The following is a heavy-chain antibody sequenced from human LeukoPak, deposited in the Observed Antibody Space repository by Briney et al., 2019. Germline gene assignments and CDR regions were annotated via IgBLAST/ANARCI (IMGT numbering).Heavy chain of an antibody. D-gene: IGHD3-16*02. CDR2: IYTSGST. V-gene: IGHV4-61*02. CDR1: GGSISSDNYY. J-gene: IGHJ3*01. CDR3: ARVSVRAFGEVIKNRSAFDL. Sequence: PSETLSLTCTVSGGSISSDNYYWRWIRQPAGKGLEWIGRIYTSGSTNYNPSLRSRVTISVDTSKNQFSLKLSSVTAADTAVYYCARVSVRAFGEVIKNRSAFDLWGQGTMVTVSS.